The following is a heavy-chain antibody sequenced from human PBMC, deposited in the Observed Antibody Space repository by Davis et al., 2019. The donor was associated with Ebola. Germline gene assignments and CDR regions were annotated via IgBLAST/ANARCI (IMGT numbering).Heavy chain of an antibody. CDR2: IYYSGST. CDR1: GGSVSSGTYY. J-gene: IGHJ4*02. Sequence: MPSETLSLTCTVSGGSVSSGTYYWSWIRQPPGKGLEWIGSIYYSGSTYYNPSLKSRVTISVDTSKNQFSLKLSSVTAADTAVYYCARLRPEDCRPTGCYTYFDSWGQGTLVTVSS. CDR3: ARLRPEDCRPTGCYTYFDS. V-gene: IGHV4-39*01. D-gene: IGHD2-2*02.